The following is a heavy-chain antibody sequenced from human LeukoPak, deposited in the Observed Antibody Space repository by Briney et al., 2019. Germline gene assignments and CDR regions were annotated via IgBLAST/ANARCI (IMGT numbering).Heavy chain of an antibody. J-gene: IGHJ4*02. CDR1: GFTFSSYG. Sequence: GGSLRLSCAASGFTFSSYGMHWVRQAPGKGLEWVAVISYDGSNKYYADSVKGRFTISRDNSKNTLYLQMNSLRAEDTAVYYCAKLGYCSGGSCYVPFDYWGRGTLVTVSS. CDR2: ISYDGSNK. D-gene: IGHD2-15*01. CDR3: AKLGYCSGGSCYVPFDY. V-gene: IGHV3-30*18.